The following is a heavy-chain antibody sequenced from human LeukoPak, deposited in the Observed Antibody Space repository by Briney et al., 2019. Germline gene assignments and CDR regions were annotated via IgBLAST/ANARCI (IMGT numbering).Heavy chain of an antibody. D-gene: IGHD3-22*01. Sequence: GGSLRLSCAAPGFTFSSYGMHWVRQAPGKGLEWVAVISYDGSNKYYADSVKGRFTISRDNSKNTLYLQMNSLRAEDTAVYYCAKMVWFYYDSSGYSQDAFDIWGQGTMVTVSS. CDR2: ISYDGSNK. CDR3: AKMVWFYYDSSGYSQDAFDI. CDR1: GFTFSSYG. V-gene: IGHV3-30*18. J-gene: IGHJ3*02.